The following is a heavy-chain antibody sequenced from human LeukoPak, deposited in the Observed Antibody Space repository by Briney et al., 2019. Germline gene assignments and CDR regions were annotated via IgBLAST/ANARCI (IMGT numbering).Heavy chain of an antibody. V-gene: IGHV1-8*01. D-gene: IGHD3-16*01. CDR3: ARSDMGGGVAFDY. CDR2: MNPNSGDT. J-gene: IGHJ4*02. CDR1: GYTFTNYD. Sequence: ASVKASCKASGYTFTNYDINWVRQAPGQGLEWMGWMNPNSGDTGYGQKFQGRVSMTRDTSISTAYMELSSLGSEDTAVYYCARSDMGGGVAFDYWGQGTLVTVSS.